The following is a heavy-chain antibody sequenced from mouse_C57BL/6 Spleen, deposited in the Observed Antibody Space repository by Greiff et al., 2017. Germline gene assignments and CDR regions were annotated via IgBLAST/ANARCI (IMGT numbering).Heavy chain of an antibody. V-gene: IGHV1-81*01. CDR3: ARWARAMDY. J-gene: IGHJ4*01. CDR2: IYPRSGNT. Sequence: QVQLKQSGAELARPGASVKLSCKASGYTFTSYGISWVKQRTGQGLEWIGEIYPRSGNTYYNEKFKGKATLTADKSSSTAYMELRSLTSEDSAVYFCARWARAMDYWGQGTSVTVSS. CDR1: GYTFTSYG.